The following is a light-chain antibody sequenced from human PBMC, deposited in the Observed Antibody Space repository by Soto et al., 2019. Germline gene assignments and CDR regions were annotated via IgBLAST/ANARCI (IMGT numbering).Light chain of an antibody. Sequence: DIQMTQSPSTLSASVGDRVTITCRASQSISNWLAWYQQKPGKAPKLLIYKASSLEGGVPSRFSGSGSGTEFTLTISSLQPDDVATYYCQQYNSSFGGGTKVEIK. CDR1: QSISNW. CDR2: KAS. J-gene: IGKJ4*01. V-gene: IGKV1-5*03. CDR3: QQYNSS.